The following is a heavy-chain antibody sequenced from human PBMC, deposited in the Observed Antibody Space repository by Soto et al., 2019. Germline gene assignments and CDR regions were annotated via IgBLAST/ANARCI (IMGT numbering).Heavy chain of an antibody. CDR1: GGSISSYY. V-gene: IGHV4-59*01. J-gene: IGHJ6*04. D-gene: IGHD5-18*01. Sequence: SETLSLTCTVSGGSISSYYWSWIRQPPGKGLEWIGYIYYSGSTNYNPSLKSRVTISVDTSKNQFSLKLSAVTDADTAVYYCARGTPGYSYGYYYYGMDVWVKGTTVTVSS. CDR3: ARGTPGYSYGYYYYGMDV. CDR2: IYYSGST.